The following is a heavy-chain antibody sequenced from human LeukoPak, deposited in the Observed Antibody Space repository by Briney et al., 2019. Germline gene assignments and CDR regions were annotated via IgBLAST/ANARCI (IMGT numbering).Heavy chain of an antibody. CDR3: ARDLHDLSSGYSYLFDY. D-gene: IGHD3-22*01. V-gene: IGHV1-24*01. CDR2: FDPEDGET. CDR1: GYTLTELS. J-gene: IGHJ4*02. Sequence: GASVKVSCKVSGYTLTELSMHWVRQAPGKGLEWTGDFDPEDGETIYAQKFQGRVTMTRDTSTSTVYMELSSLRSEDTAVYYCARDLHDLSSGYSYLFDYWGQGTLVTVSS.